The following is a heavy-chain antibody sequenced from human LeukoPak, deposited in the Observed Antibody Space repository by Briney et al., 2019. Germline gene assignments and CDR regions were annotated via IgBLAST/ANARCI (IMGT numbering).Heavy chain of an antibody. Sequence: GGSLRLSCAASEFTFSSYWISWVRQAPGKGLEWVANIKQDGSEKYYVDSVKGRFTISRDNAKNSLYLQMNSLRAEDTAVYYCARGDGSDYYGSGSYGFDYWGQGTLVTVSS. J-gene: IGHJ4*02. CDR3: ARGDGSDYYGSGSYGFDY. CDR1: EFTFSSYW. CDR2: IKQDGSEK. V-gene: IGHV3-7*01. D-gene: IGHD3-10*01.